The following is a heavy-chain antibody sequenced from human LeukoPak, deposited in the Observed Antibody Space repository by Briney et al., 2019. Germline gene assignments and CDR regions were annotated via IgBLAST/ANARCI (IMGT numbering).Heavy chain of an antibody. CDR1: GFTFSSYW. V-gene: IGHV3-7*01. Sequence: GGSLRLSCAASGFTFSSYWMSWVRQAPGKGLEWVANIKQDGSEKYCVDSVKGRFTISRDNAKNSLYLQMNSLRAEDTAVYYCAREGDGITMVRGVIYYYYYMDVWGKGTTVTISS. CDR2: IKQDGSEK. CDR3: AREGDGITMVRGVIYYYYYMDV. D-gene: IGHD3-10*01. J-gene: IGHJ6*03.